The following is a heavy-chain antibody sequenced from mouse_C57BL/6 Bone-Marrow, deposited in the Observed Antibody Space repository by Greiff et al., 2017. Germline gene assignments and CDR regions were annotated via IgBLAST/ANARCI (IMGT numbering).Heavy chain of an antibody. D-gene: IGHD1-1*01. J-gene: IGHJ3*01. V-gene: IGHV1-55*01. CDR3: ARRADYYGMAWFAY. Sequence: QVQLQQPGAELVKPGASVKMSCKASGYTFTSYWITWVKQRPGQGLEWIGDIYPGSGSTNYNEQFKSKATLTVDTSSSTAYLQLSSRTSEDYAVDYCARRADYYGMAWFAYWGQGTLVTVSA. CDR2: IYPGSGST. CDR1: GYTFTSYW.